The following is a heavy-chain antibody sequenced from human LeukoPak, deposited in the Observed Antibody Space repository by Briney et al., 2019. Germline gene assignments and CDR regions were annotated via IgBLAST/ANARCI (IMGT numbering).Heavy chain of an antibody. CDR1: GYTFTSYA. CDR3: ASSKETYYDFWSGYSNPGYYYGMDV. D-gene: IGHD3-3*01. CDR2: INAGNGST. J-gene: IGHJ6*02. V-gene: IGHV1-3*01. Sequence: ASVKVSCKASGYTFTSYAMHWVRQAPGQRLEWMGWINAGNGSTKYSQKFQGRVTITRDTSASTAYMELSSLRSEDTAVYYCASSKETYYDFWSGYSNPGYYYGMDVWGQGTTVTVSS.